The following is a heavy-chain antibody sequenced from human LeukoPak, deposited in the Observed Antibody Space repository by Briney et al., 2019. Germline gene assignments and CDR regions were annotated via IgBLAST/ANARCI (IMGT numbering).Heavy chain of an antibody. D-gene: IGHD2-2*01. J-gene: IGHJ3*02. V-gene: IGHV4-59*01. Sequence: PSETLSLTCTVSGGSISSYYWSWIRQPPGKGLEWIGYIYYSGSTNYNPSLKSRVTISVDTSKNQFSLKLSSVTAADTAVYYCASSTGYCSSTSCYPDAFDIWGQGTMVTVS. CDR2: IYYSGST. CDR1: GGSISSYY. CDR3: ASSTGYCSSTSCYPDAFDI.